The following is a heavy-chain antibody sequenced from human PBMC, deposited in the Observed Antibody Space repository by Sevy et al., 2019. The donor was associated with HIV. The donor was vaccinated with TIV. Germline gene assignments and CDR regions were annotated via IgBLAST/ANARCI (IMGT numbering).Heavy chain of an antibody. CDR3: ARGNCSGGSCYYYYGMDV. CDR2: IYSGGST. CDR1: GFTVSSNY. Sequence: GGSLRLSCAASGFTVSSNYMSWVRQAPGKGLEWVSVIYSGGSTYYADSVKGRFNICRDNSKNTLYLQMNSLRAEDTAVYYCARGNCSGGSCYYYYGMDVWGQGTTVTVSS. D-gene: IGHD2-15*01. V-gene: IGHV3-53*01. J-gene: IGHJ6*02.